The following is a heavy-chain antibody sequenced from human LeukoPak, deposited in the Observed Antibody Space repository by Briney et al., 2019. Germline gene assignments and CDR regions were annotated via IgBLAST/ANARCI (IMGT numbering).Heavy chain of an antibody. CDR3: ARGRQQLSAQPYYYYYYYMDV. Sequence: SETLSLTCSVSGGSMSSYYWSWVRQPPGKVLEWIGYIYYSGSTNYNPSLKSRVTISVDTSKNHFSLKLTSVTAADTAVYYCARGRQQLSAQPYYYYYYYMDVWGKGTTVTVSS. CDR2: IYYSGST. CDR1: GGSMSSYY. V-gene: IGHV4-59*01. D-gene: IGHD6-13*01. J-gene: IGHJ6*03.